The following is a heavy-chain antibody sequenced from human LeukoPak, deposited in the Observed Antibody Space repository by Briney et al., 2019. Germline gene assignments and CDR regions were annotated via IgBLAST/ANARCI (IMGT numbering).Heavy chain of an antibody. Sequence: ASVKVSCKVSGYTLTELSMHWVRQAPGKGLEWMGGFDPEDGETIYAQKFQGRVTITADESTSTAYMELSSLRSEDTAVYYCATRAAAGDYYYMDVWGKGTTVTVSS. D-gene: IGHD6-13*01. CDR2: FDPEDGET. CDR1: GYTLTELS. V-gene: IGHV1-24*01. CDR3: ATRAAAGDYYYMDV. J-gene: IGHJ6*03.